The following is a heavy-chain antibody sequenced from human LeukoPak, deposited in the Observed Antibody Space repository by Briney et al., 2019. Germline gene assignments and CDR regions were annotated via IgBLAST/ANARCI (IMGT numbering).Heavy chain of an antibody. V-gene: IGHV4-34*01. Sequence: PSETLSLTCAVYGGSFSGYYWSWIRQPPGKGLEWIGEINHSGSTNYNPSLKSRVTISVGTSKNQFSLKLSSVTAADTAVYYCARLIPRGSAFDIWGQGTMVTVSS. D-gene: IGHD3-10*01. J-gene: IGHJ3*02. CDR2: INHSGST. CDR3: ARLIPRGSAFDI. CDR1: GGSFSGYY.